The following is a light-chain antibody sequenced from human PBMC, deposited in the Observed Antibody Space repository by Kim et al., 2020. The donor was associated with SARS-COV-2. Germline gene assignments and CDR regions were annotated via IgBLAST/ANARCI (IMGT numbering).Light chain of an antibody. Sequence: PGGTVTLPCASNTGAVTSAYYPNWFQQKPGQAPRALIYSTNYRHSWTPARFSGSLLGGKAALTLSSVQPEDEAEYYCLLYSGDAAVFGGGTQLTVL. CDR2: STN. J-gene: IGLJ3*02. CDR1: TGAVTSAYY. CDR3: LLYSGDAAV. V-gene: IGLV7-43*01.